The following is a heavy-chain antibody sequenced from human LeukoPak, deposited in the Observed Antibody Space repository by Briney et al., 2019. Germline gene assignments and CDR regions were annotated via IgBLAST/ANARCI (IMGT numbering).Heavy chain of an antibody. J-gene: IGHJ4*02. Sequence: GGSLRLSCAASGFTFSSYAMHWVRQAPGKGLEWVAVISHDGSNKYYADSVKGRFTISRDNSKNTLYLQMNSLRAEDTAVYYCARVRFYIQLYDYWGQGTLVTVSS. CDR1: GFTFSSYA. CDR2: ISHDGSNK. V-gene: IGHV3-30-3*01. D-gene: IGHD5-18*01. CDR3: ARVRFYIQLYDY.